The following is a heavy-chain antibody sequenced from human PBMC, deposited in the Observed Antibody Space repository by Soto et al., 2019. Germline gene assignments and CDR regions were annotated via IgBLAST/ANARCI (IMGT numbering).Heavy chain of an antibody. CDR2: INYSGFT. Sequence: TLSLTCGVYYGSFRGFYWIRIRQPPGKGLEWIGEINYSGFTNYNPSLKSRVTMSRDTSTNQFSLKLTYVTAADSAVYYCERATVKVGASFFDYWGQGTRVTVSS. D-gene: IGHD1-26*01. CDR1: YGSFRGFY. CDR3: ERATVKVGASFFDY. V-gene: IGHV4-34*01. J-gene: IGHJ4*02.